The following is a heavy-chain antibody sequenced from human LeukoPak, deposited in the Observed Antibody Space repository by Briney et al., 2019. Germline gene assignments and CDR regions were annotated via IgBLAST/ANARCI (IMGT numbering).Heavy chain of an antibody. CDR3: ARHRCSGGSCYSMNWFDP. D-gene: IGHD2-15*01. J-gene: IGHJ5*02. CDR1: GGSFSGYY. Sequence: PSETLSLTCAVYGGSFSGYYWSWIRQPPGKGLEWIGEINHSGSTNYNPSLKSRVTISVDTSKNQFSLKLSSVTAADTAVYYCARHRCSGGSCYSMNWFDPWGQGTLVTVSS. V-gene: IGHV4-34*01. CDR2: INHSGST.